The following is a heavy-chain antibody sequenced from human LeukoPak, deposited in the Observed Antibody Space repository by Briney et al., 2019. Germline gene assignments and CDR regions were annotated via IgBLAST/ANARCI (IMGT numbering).Heavy chain of an antibody. CDR1: GFTFSNHW. CDR2: IKTDGSVT. J-gene: IGHJ6*02. V-gene: IGHV3-74*01. Sequence: PGGSLRLSCAASGFTFSNHWIHWVRQAPGKGLVWVSRIKTDGSVTNYADSVEGRFTISRDTAKNTVYLQMNSLRVEETAIYYCARGINMDVWGQGTTVTVSS. CDR3: ARGINMDV.